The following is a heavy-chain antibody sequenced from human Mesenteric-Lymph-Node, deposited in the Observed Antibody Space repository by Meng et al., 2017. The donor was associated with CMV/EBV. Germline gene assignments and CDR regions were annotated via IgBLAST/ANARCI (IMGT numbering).Heavy chain of an antibody. V-gene: IGHV4-31*02. J-gene: IGHJ4*02. CDR1: CGSISSGGYY. Sequence: VSCGSISSGGYYWSWIRQHPGKGLEWIGYIYYSGSTYYNPSLKSRVTISVDTSKNQFSLKLSSVTAADTAMYYCARESSSGQAVDSWGQGTLVTVSS. CDR3: ARESSSGQAVDS. CDR2: IYYSGST. D-gene: IGHD3-22*01.